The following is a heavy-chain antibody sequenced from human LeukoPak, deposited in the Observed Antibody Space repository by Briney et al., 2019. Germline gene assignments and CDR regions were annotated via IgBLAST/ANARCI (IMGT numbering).Heavy chain of an antibody. Sequence: GGSLRLSCAASGFTVRSNYMSWVRQAPGKGLEWVSVIYNGGSTHYADSVKGRFTISRDNSKNTLYLQMNSLRAEDTAVYYCARGPNYYDSSGYLHWGQGTLVTVSS. CDR3: ARGPNYYDSSGYLH. CDR1: GFTVRSNY. V-gene: IGHV3-53*01. J-gene: IGHJ4*02. D-gene: IGHD3-22*01. CDR2: IYNGGST.